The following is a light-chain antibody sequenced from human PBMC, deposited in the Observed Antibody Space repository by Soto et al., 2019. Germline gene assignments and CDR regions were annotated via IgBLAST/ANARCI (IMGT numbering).Light chain of an antibody. CDR1: QSVTSN. V-gene: IGKV3D-15*01. J-gene: IGKJ5*01. CDR2: AAS. Sequence: IVLTQSPDTLAVSPGDVATLSCWASQSVTSNLAWYQQKRGQAPRLLIYAASTRATGVPARFSGSGSGTEFTLTISSLQSEDFAVYYCQQYNNWPPITFGQGTRLEIK. CDR3: QQYNNWPPIT.